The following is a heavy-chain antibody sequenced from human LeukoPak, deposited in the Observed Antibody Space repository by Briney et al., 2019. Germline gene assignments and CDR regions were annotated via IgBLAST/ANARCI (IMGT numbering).Heavy chain of an antibody. D-gene: IGHD6-19*01. CDR3: ATGYSSGWYFYFQH. V-gene: IGHV3-48*03. CDR1: GFIFRSYE. CDR2: ISSSGSTI. Sequence: GGSLRLSCAASGFIFRSYEMNWVRQAPGKGLEWVSYISSSGSTIYYADSVKGRFTLSRDNAKNSLYLQMNSLRAEDTAVYYCATGYSSGWYFYFQHWGQGSLVSVSS. J-gene: IGHJ1*01.